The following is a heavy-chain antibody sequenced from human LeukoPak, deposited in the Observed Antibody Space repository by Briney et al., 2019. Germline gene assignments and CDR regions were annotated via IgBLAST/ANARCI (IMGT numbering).Heavy chain of an antibody. V-gene: IGHV4-34*01. J-gene: IGHJ5*02. CDR3: ARHSIDVSPLVATLTWFDP. CDR2: INHNGRT. D-gene: IGHD1-26*01. Sequence: SETLSLTCAVYNGSFSGHYWSWIRQPPGKGLEWIGEINHNGRTTYKPSLKSRVTISVDTSKNQFSLKLTSVTAADTAVYYCARHSIDVSPLVATLTWFDPWGQGTLVTVSS. CDR1: NGSFSGHY.